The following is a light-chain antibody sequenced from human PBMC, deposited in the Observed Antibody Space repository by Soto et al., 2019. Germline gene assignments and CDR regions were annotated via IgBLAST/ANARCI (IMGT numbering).Light chain of an antibody. J-gene: IGKJ1*01. V-gene: IGKV3-15*01. CDR1: QSVSSN. CDR3: QQSNNWPPLT. CDR2: GAS. Sequence: EIVMTQSPSTLSVAPGERATLSCRASQSVSSNLAWYQQKPGQAPRLLIYGASTRATGIPARFSGSGSGTEFTLTISSLQSEAFAVYHCQQSNNWPPLTFGQGTNVDI.